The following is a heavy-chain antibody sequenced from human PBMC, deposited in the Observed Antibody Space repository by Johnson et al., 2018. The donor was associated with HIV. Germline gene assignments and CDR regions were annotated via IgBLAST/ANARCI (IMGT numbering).Heavy chain of an antibody. J-gene: IGHJ3*02. CDR1: GFTFSSYG. V-gene: IGHV3-48*01. D-gene: IGHD4-17*01. CDR3: ARVPDYGDYGDAFDI. CDR2: IGRSGSTF. Sequence: VQLVESGGGVVQPGRSLRLSCAASGFTFSSYGMHWVRQAPGKGLEWVSYIGRSGSTFYYADSVKGRFTISRDNSKNTLFLQMKSLRAEDTAVYYCARVPDYGDYGDAFDIWGQGTMVTVSS.